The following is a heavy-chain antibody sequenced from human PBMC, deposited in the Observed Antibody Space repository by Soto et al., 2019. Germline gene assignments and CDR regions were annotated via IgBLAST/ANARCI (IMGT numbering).Heavy chain of an antibody. D-gene: IGHD3-9*01. V-gene: IGHV4-31*03. CDR3: ARGGITYYDILTGYYNGGYYYGMDV. CDR2: IYYSGST. CDR1: GGSISSGGYY. J-gene: IGHJ6*02. Sequence: SETLSLTCTVSGGSISSGGYYWSWIRQHPGKGLEWIGYIYYSGSTYYNPSLKSRVTISVDTSKNQFSLKLSSVTAADTAVYYCARGGITYYDILTGYYNGGYYYGMDVWGQGTTVTVSS.